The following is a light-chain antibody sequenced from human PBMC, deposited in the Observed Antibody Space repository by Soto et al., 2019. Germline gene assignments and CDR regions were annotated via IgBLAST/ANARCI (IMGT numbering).Light chain of an antibody. J-gene: IGKJ1*01. V-gene: IGKV1-9*01. CDR3: QQLNSYPWT. Sequence: MQLSQSPSSLSASLGDSVTIXXRASQGISSYLAWYQQKPGKAPKIXIYAASTLQSGVPSRFSGSGAGTDFTLTISSLQPEDFATYYCQQLNSYPWTFGQGTKVDI. CDR2: AAS. CDR1: QGISSY.